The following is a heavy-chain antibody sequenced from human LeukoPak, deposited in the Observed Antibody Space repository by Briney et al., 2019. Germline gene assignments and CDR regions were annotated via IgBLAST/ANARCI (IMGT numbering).Heavy chain of an antibody. V-gene: IGHV3-48*03. CDR1: GFNFRSHK. J-gene: IGHJ1*01. D-gene: IGHD6-19*01. CDR3: AGRRVAGEYFRH. Sequence: GGSLRLSCLASGFNFRSHKMNWFRKAPGKGREGVSYISSSGNTIYYADSVKGRFTISRDNAKNSLYLQMNSLRGEDTAVYYCAGRRVAGEYFRHWGQGTLVTVSS. CDR2: ISSSGNTI.